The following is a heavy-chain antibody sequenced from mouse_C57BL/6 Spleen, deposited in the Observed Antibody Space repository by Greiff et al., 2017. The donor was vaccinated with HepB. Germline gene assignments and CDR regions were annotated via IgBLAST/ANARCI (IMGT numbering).Heavy chain of an antibody. D-gene: IGHD1-1*01. CDR3: ARYYGSSGNYFDY. V-gene: IGHV1-59*01. J-gene: IGHJ2*01. CDR2: IDPSDSYT. CDR1: GYTFTSYW. Sequence: QVQLKQPGAELVRPGTSVKLSCKASGYTFTSYWMHWVKQRPGQGLEWIGVIDPSDSYTNYNQKFKGKATLTVDTSSSTAYMQLSSLTSEDSAVYYCARYYGSSGNYFDYWGQGTTLTVSS.